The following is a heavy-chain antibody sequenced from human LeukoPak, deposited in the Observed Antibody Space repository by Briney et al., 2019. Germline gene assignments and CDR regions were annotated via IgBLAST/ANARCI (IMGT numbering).Heavy chain of an antibody. CDR1: GFTFSSYS. Sequence: GGSLRLSCTASGFTFSSYSMNWVRQAPGKGLEWVSYISSSSTIYYADSVKGRFTISRDNAKNSLYLQMNSLRAEDTAVYYCARDPYCSGGSCDYWGQGTLVTVSS. J-gene: IGHJ4*02. D-gene: IGHD2-15*01. CDR2: ISSSSTI. V-gene: IGHV3-48*01. CDR3: ARDPYCSGGSCDY.